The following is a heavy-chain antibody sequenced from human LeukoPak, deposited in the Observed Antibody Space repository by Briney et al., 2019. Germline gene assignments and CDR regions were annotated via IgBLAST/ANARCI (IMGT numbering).Heavy chain of an antibody. Sequence: PGGSLRLSCAASGFTFSSYSMNWVRQAPGKGLEWVSYISSSSSTIYYADSVKGRFTISRDNAKNSLYLQMNSLRAEDTAVYYCAKSRRQGAMRAVDYWGQGTLVTVSS. J-gene: IGHJ4*02. CDR3: AKSRRQGAMRAVDY. CDR2: ISSSSSTI. CDR1: GFTFSSYS. V-gene: IGHV3-48*04. D-gene: IGHD3-16*01.